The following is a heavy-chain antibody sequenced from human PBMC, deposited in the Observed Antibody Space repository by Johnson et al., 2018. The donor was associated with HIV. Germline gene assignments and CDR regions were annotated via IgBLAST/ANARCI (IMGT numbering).Heavy chain of an antibody. J-gene: IGHJ3*02. CDR2: INQGESER. CDR3: AKGLNYYDSSGPDAFDI. CDR1: GFTFSSYW. V-gene: IGHV3-7*03. Sequence: VQLVESGGALVKPGGSLRLSCAASGFTFSSYWMTWVRQAPGKGLEWVANINQGESERNYVDALRGRFTISRDNAKNSLYLQMNSLRAEDKAVYYCAKGLNYYDSSGPDAFDIWGQGTMVTVSS. D-gene: IGHD3-22*01.